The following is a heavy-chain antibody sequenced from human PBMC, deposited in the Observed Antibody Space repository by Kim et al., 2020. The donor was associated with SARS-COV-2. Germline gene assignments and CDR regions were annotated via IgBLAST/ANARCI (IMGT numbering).Heavy chain of an antibody. J-gene: IGHJ4*02. V-gene: IGHV6-1*01. D-gene: IGHD6-6*01. CDR3: ARAVAARVDY. Sequence: YNDYAVSVKSRITINPDTSKTLFSLQLNSVTPEDTAVYYCARAVAARVDYWGQGTLVTVSS. CDR2: YN.